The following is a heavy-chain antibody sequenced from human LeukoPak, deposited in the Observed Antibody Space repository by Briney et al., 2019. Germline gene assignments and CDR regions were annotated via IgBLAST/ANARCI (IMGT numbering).Heavy chain of an antibody. Sequence: GGSLRLSCAASGFTFSNTWMSWVRQAPGKGLEWVARIKSKTEGETIDYSAPVKGRFTISRDDSKNTLYLQMNTLKTEDTAVYYCITDVPFKYWGQGTLVTVSS. CDR2: IKSKTEGETI. J-gene: IGHJ4*02. D-gene: IGHD2-2*01. V-gene: IGHV3-15*01. CDR3: ITDVPFKY. CDR1: GFTFSNTW.